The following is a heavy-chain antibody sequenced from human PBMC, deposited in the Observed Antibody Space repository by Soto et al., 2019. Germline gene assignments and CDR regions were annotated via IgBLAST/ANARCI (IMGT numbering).Heavy chain of an antibody. V-gene: IGHV4-34*01. J-gene: IGHJ4*02. CDR3: ARGQEGVVATH. Sequence: QVQLQQWGAGLLKPSETLSLTCVVYGGSLSGYYWSWIRQPPGKGLAWIGEIKDGGLTNYSPSLKTRATISVDRHKNQFSLKLHSVTAADTAVYYCARGQEGVVATHWDQGALVTVSS. CDR1: GGSLSGYY. CDR2: IKDGGLT. D-gene: IGHD5-12*01.